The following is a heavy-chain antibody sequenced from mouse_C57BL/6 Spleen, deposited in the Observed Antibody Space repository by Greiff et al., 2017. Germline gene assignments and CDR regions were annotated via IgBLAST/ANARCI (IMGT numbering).Heavy chain of an antibody. V-gene: IGHV1-18*01. CDR1: GYTFTDYN. Sequence: VHVKQSGPELVKPGASVKIPCKASGYTFTDYNMDWVKQSHGKSLEWIGDINPNNGGTIYNQKFKGKATLTVDKSSSTAYMELRSLTSEDTAVYYCARWDYGYDVDFDVWGTGTTVTVSS. D-gene: IGHD2-2*01. CDR3: ARWDYGYDVDFDV. J-gene: IGHJ1*03. CDR2: INPNNGGT.